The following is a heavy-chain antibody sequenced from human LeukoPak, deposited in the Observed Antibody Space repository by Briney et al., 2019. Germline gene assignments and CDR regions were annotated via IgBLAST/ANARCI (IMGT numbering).Heavy chain of an antibody. Sequence: GGSLRLSCAASGFTFQNYGMHWVRQAPGKGLEWVAFIQSDGSNKYYADSVKGRFTISRDDSKNTLYLQMNSLRAEDTAVYYCAKLPSGELWDYWGQGTLVTVSS. D-gene: IGHD3-10*01. V-gene: IGHV3-30*02. CDR2: IQSDGSNK. CDR1: GFTFQNYG. CDR3: AKLPSGELWDY. J-gene: IGHJ4*02.